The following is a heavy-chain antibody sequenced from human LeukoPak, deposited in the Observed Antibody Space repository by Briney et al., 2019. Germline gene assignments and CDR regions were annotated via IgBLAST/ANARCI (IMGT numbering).Heavy chain of an antibody. J-gene: IGHJ4*02. CDR3: TTGPYDYGSGTYYH. D-gene: IGHD3-10*01. CDR1: GFTFSNAW. Sequence: PGGSLRLSCAASGFTFSNAWMSWVRQAPGKGLEWVDRIKSKTDGGTTDYAAPVKGRFTISRDDSKNTLYVQMNSLKTEDTAVYYCTTGPYDYGSGTYYHWGQGTLVTVSS. CDR2: IKSKTDGGTT. V-gene: IGHV3-15*01.